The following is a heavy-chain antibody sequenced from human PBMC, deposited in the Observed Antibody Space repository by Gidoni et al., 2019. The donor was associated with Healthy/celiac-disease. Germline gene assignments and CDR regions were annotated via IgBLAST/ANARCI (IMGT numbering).Heavy chain of an antibody. CDR2: INHSGST. J-gene: IGHJ6*02. Sequence: QVQLQQWGAGLLKPSETLSLTCAVYGWSFSGYYWSWIRQPPGKGLEWIGEINHSGSTNYNPSLKSRVTISVDTSKNQFSLKLSSVTAADTAVYYCARGPLRYCSSTSCQRGYYYYGMDVWGQGTTVTVSS. CDR1: GWSFSGYY. CDR3: ARGPLRYCSSTSCQRGYYYYGMDV. V-gene: IGHV4-34*01. D-gene: IGHD2-2*01.